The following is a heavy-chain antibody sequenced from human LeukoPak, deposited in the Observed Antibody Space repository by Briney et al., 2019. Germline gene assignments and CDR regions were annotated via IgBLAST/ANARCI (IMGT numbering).Heavy chain of an antibody. D-gene: IGHD1-26*01. CDR3: ARQSFAPFQVGPETPIES. CDR1: GGSFSGYY. CDR2: IYHSGST. J-gene: IGHJ4*02. V-gene: IGHV4-34*01. Sequence: PSETLSLTCAVYGGSFSGYYWSWIRQPPGKGLEWIGEIYHSGSTNYNPSLKSRVTISVDKSKNQFSLKLSSVTAADTAVYYCARQSFAPFQVGPETPIESWGQGTLVTVSS.